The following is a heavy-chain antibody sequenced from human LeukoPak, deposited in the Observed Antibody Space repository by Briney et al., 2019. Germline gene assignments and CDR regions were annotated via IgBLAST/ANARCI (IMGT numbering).Heavy chain of an antibody. CDR3: AKDRGYCSSSSCVFDY. J-gene: IGHJ4*02. CDR2: ISSSAGNT. Sequence: GGSLRLSCAASGFTFSSYAMSWVRRAPGKGLEWVSAISSSAGNTYYADSVKGRFTISRDNSKNTLYLQMNSLRAEDTAVYYCAKDRGYCSSSSCVFDYWGQGTLVTVSS. CDR1: GFTFSSYA. V-gene: IGHV3-23*01. D-gene: IGHD2-2*01.